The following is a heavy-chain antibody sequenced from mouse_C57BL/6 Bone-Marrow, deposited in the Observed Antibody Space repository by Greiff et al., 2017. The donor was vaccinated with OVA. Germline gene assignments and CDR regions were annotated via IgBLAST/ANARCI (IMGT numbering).Heavy chain of an antibody. CDR2: ILPGSGST. V-gene: IGHV1-9*01. Sequence: QVQLQQSGAELMKPGASVKLSCKASGYTFTGYWIEWVKQRPGHGLEWIGEILPGSGSTNYTEKFKGKATFTADTSSNTAYMQLSILATEDSAIYYCARWGGGHFDVWGTGTTVTVSS. CDR1: GYTFTGYW. CDR3: ARWGGGHFDV. D-gene: IGHD1-1*02. J-gene: IGHJ1*03.